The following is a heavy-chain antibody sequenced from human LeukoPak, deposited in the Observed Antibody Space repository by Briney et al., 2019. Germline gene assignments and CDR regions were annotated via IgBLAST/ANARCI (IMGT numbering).Heavy chain of an antibody. CDR1: GGSISSGDYY. CDR2: IYYSGST. J-gene: IGHJ4*02. D-gene: IGHD3-3*01. V-gene: IGHV4-30-4*08. CDR3: ASYDFWSGQGY. Sequence: PSQTLSLTCTVSGGSISSGDYYWSWIRQPPGKGLEWIGNIYYSGSTYYNPSLKSRVTISVDTSKNQFSLKLSSVTAADTAVYYCASYDFWSGQGYWGQGTLVTVSS.